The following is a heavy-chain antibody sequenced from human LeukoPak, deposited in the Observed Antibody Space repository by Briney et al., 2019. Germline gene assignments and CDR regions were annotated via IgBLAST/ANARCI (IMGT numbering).Heavy chain of an antibody. V-gene: IGHV3-30*01. D-gene: IGHD3-10*01. CDR3: ARGGIPTGPYYYFYYMDV. CDR2: ISYDGNNK. CDR1: GFTFSRNV. J-gene: IGHJ6*03. Sequence: PGSSLRLSCAASGFTFSRNVMHWVRQAPGKGLEWVALISYDGNNKFYADSVKGRVTISRDNSRNTLYLQMNSLRGEDAAVYSCARGGIPTGPYYYFYYMDVWGNGTAVAVSS.